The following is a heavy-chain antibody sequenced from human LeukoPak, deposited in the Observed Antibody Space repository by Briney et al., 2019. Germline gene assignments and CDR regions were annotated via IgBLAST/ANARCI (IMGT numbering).Heavy chain of an antibody. CDR2: ISGDGGST. D-gene: IGHD6-19*01. CDR3: AKGMAVAGDLMDY. CDR1: GFTFDDYA. Sequence: GGSLRLSCAASGFTFDDYAMHWVRQAPGKGLEWVSLISGDGGSTYYAHSVKGRFTISRDNSKTSLYLQMNVLRTEDTALYYCAKGMAVAGDLMDYWGQGTLVTVSS. J-gene: IGHJ4*02. V-gene: IGHV3-43*02.